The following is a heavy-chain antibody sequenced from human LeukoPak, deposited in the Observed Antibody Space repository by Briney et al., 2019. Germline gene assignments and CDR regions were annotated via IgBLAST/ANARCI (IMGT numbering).Heavy chain of an antibody. J-gene: IGHJ5*02. CDR3: ARGKYCSSTSCYDGWLGSFDP. CDR1: GYSFTSYW. CDR2: IYPGDSDT. V-gene: IGHV5-51*01. D-gene: IGHD2-2*01. Sequence: GESLKISCKGSGYSFTSYWIGWVRQMPGKGLEWMGFIYPGDSDTRYSPSFQGQVTISADKSISTAYLQWSSLKASDAAMYYCARGKYCSSTSCYDGWLGSFDPWGQGTLVTVSS.